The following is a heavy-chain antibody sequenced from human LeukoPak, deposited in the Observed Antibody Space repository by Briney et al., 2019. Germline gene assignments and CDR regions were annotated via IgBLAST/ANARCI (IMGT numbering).Heavy chain of an antibody. CDR3: ARQKTSGYSGYDYPPLGPRPFDY. Sequence: KPSETLSLTCAVYGGSFSGYYWNWIRQPPGKGLEWIGEINHSGSTNYNPSLKSRVTISVDTSKNQFSLKLSSVTAADTAVYYCARQKTSGYSGYDYPPLGPRPFDYWGQGTLVTVSS. V-gene: IGHV4-34*01. D-gene: IGHD5-12*01. CDR1: GGSFSGYY. J-gene: IGHJ4*02. CDR2: INHSGST.